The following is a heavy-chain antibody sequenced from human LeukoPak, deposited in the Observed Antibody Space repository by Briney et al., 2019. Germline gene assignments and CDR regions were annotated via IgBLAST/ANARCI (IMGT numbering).Heavy chain of an antibody. V-gene: IGHV4-34*01. CDR3: ARSDYYDSSGYYYVSGYFQH. D-gene: IGHD3-22*01. CDR2: INHSGST. J-gene: IGHJ1*01. CDR1: GGSFSGYY. Sequence: PSETLSLTCAVYGGSFSGYYWSWIRQPPGKGLEWIGEINHSGSTNYNPSLKSRVTISVDTSKNQFSLKLSSVTAADTAVYYCARSDYYDSSGYYYVSGYFQHWGQGTLVTVSS.